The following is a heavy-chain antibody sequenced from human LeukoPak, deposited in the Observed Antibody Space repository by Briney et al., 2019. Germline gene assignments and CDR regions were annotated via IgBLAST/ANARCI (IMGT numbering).Heavy chain of an antibody. CDR3: ARATYDSSAVDAFDI. CDR1: GFPFRDYF. CDR2: TNTAGNTL. V-gene: IGHV3-11*01. D-gene: IGHD3-22*01. Sequence: PGGSLRLSCAASGFPFRDYFMSWIRQAPGKGLEWLAYTNTAGNTLYYADSVKGRSTISRDNAKKSLYLQMNTLRAEDTAVYYCARATYDSSAVDAFDIWGQGTMVTVSP. J-gene: IGHJ3*02.